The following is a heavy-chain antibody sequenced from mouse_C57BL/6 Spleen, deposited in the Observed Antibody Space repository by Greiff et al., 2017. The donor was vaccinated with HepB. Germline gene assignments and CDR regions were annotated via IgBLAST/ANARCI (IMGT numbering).Heavy chain of an antibody. CDR1: GFNIKDYY. CDR2: IDPEDGDT. D-gene: IGHD1-1*01. J-gene: IGHJ1*03. V-gene: IGHV14-2*01. Sequence: VQLQQSGAELVKPGASVKLSCTASGFNIKDYYMHWVKQRTEQGLEWIGRIDPEDGDTKYAPNFQGKATITADTSSNTAYLQLSSLTSEDTAVYYCASYYYGSSYGYFDVWGTGTTVTVSS. CDR3: ASYYYGSSYGYFDV.